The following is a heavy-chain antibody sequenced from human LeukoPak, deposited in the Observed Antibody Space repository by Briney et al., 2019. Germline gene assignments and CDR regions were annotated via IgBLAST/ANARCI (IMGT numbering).Heavy chain of an antibody. CDR1: GFTFSSYW. V-gene: IGHV3-7*01. J-gene: IGHJ6*03. D-gene: IGHD6-6*01. CDR3: ARDQLVYIWGGYYYMDV. CDR2: IKQDGSEK. Sequence: GGSLRLSCAASGFTFSSYWMSWVRQAPGKGLEWVANIKQDGSEKYYVDSVKGRFTISRDNAKNSLYLQMNSLRAEDTAVYYCARDQLVYIWGGYYYMDVWGKGTTVTVSS.